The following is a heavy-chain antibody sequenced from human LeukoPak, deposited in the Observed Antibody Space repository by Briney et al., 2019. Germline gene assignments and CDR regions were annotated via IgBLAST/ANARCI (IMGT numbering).Heavy chain of an antibody. V-gene: IGHV4-34*01. D-gene: IGHD3-10*01. J-gene: IGHJ3*02. CDR1: GFIFSSYG. Sequence: GSLRLSCAASGFIFSSYGMTWIRQPPGKGLEWIGEINHSGSPNYNPSLKSRVTISIDTSKNQFSLKLSPVTAADTAVYYCARDLSDYYGSGSYRPIDAFDIWGQGTMVTVSS. CDR3: ARDLSDYYGSGSYRPIDAFDI. CDR2: INHSGSP.